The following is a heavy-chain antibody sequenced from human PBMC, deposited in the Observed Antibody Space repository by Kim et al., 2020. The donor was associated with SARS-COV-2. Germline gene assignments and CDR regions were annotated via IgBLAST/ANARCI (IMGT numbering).Heavy chain of an antibody. V-gene: IGHV4-39*07. CDR3: ARDYFSVTYYPSYYGM. D-gene: IGHD3-10*01. Sequence: SETLSLTCTVSGGSISSDSYYWGWVRQPPGKGLEWIGSIYYSGSAYYNPSLKSRVTISIDTSKNQFSLKLSSVTAADTAMYYCARDYFSVTYYPSYYGM. J-gene: IGHJ6*01. CDR2: IYYSGSA. CDR1: GGSISSDSYY.